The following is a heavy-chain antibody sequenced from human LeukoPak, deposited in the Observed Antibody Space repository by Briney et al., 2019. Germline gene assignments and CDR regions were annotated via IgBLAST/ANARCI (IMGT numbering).Heavy chain of an antibody. J-gene: IGHJ4*02. Sequence: APVKVSCKASGYTFTGYYMHWLRQAPGQGLEWMGWINPNSGGTNYAQKFQGRVTMTRDTSISTAYMELSRLRSDDTAVYYCARDHQLRSFAYWGQGTLVTVSS. CDR1: GYTFTGYY. CDR3: ARDHQLRSFAY. CDR2: INPNSGGT. V-gene: IGHV1-2*02. D-gene: IGHD2-2*01.